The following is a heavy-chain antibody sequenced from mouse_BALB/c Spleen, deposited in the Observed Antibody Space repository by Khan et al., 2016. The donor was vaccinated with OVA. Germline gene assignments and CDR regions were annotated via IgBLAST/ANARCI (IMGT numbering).Heavy chain of an antibody. CDR1: GYTFTSYY. CDR2: INPSNGDT. Sequence: QVQLQQSGAELVKPGASVKISCKASGYTFTSYYMYWVKQRPGQGLEWIGGINPSNGDTHFNEKFKNKATLTVDKSSSTAYMQLSSLTSEDSAVYYCARSGYGSPFAYWGQGSLVTVSA. CDR3: ARSGYGSPFAY. D-gene: IGHD1-1*02. J-gene: IGHJ3*01. V-gene: IGHV1S81*02.